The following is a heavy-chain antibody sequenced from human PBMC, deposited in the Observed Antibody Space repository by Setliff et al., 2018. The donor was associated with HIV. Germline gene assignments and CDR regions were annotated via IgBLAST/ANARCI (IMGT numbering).Heavy chain of an antibody. CDR3: ARLGGGWSDSYYYAMDI. J-gene: IGHJ6*02. V-gene: IGHV1-18*01. CDR1: GYTFTTYG. CDR2: ISPNFGHT. D-gene: IGHD6-19*01. Sequence: ASVKVSCKASGYTFTTYGISWVRQAPGHGLEWMGWISPNFGHTKYAQRFLDRVTMTIDTATSRAYMELRSLRSDDTAVYFCARLGGGWSDSYYYAMDIWGQGTMVTVSS.